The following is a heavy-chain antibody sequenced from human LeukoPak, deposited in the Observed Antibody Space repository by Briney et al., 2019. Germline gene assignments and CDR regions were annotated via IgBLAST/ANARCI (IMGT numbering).Heavy chain of an antibody. V-gene: IGHV1-24*01. Sequence: ASVKVSCKVSGYTLTELSMHWVRQAPGKGLEWMGGFDPEDGETIYAQKFQGRVTLTEDTSTDTAYMELSSLRSEDTAVYYCARRIAAAGDYYMDVWGKGTTVTVSS. J-gene: IGHJ6*03. D-gene: IGHD6-13*01. CDR3: ARRIAAAGDYYMDV. CDR1: GYTLTELS. CDR2: FDPEDGET.